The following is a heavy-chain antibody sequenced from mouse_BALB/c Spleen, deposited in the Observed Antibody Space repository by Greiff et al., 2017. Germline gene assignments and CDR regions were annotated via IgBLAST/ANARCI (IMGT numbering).Heavy chain of an antibody. CDR1: GFSLTSYG. V-gene: IGHV2-9*02. J-gene: IGHJ4*01. CDR3: ARVYYGSSYNYAMDD. D-gene: IGHD1-1*01. Sequence: VQVVESGPGLVAPSQSLSITCTVSGFSLTSYGVHWVRQPPGKGLEWLGVIWAGGSTNYKSALMSRLSISKDNSKSQVFLKMNSLQTDDTAMYYWARVYYGSSYNYAMDDWGQGTSVTVSS. CDR2: IWAGGST.